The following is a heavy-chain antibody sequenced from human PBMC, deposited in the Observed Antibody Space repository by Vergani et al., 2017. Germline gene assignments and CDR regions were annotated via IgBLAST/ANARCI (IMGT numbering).Heavy chain of an antibody. CDR2: IYYSGST. J-gene: IGHJ6*03. D-gene: IGHD3-9*01. CDR1: GGSISSGGYY. CDR3: ARDLPYYDILTGYYSAGYYMDV. Sequence: QVQLQESGPGLVKPSQTLSLTCTVSGGSISSGGYYWSWIRQHPGKGLEWIGYIYYSGSTYYNPSLKSRVTISVDTSKNQFSLKLSSVTAADTAVYYCARDLPYYDILTGYYSAGYYMDVWGKGTTVTVSS. V-gene: IGHV4-31*03.